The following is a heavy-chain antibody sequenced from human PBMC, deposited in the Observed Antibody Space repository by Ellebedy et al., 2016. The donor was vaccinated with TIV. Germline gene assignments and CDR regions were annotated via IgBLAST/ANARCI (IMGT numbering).Heavy chain of an antibody. D-gene: IGHD3-9*01. CDR2: ISSSSSTI. Sequence: GESLKISCAASGFTFSSYEMNWVRQAPGKGLEWVSYISSSSSTIYYADSVKGRFTISRDNAKNSLYLQMNSLRDEDTAVYYCARNDILTGYSNYGMDVWGQGTTVTVSS. CDR3: ARNDILTGYSNYGMDV. V-gene: IGHV3-48*02. CDR1: GFTFSSYE. J-gene: IGHJ6*02.